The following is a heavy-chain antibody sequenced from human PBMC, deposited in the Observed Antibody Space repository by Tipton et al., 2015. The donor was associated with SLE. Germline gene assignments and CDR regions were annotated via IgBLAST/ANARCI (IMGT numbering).Heavy chain of an antibody. CDR3: ARSMLTTKRVFDY. D-gene: IGHD3-16*01. J-gene: IGHJ4*02. CDR1: GFIFSDYG. V-gene: IGHV3-33*01. Sequence: SLRLSCVASGFIFSDYGMHWVRQAPGKGLEWVAVLWSHGNNEYYGESVKGRFSVSRDISKNTLYLQMNSLRAEDTAVYYCARSMLTTKRVFDYWGQGTLVTVSS. CDR2: LWSHGNNE.